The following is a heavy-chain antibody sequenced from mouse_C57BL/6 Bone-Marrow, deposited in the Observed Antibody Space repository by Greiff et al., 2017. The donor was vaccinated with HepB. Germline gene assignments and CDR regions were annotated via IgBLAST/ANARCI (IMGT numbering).Heavy chain of an antibody. V-gene: IGHV2-9-1*01. CDR2: IWTGGGT. Sequence: VHLVESGPGLVAPSQSLSITCTVSGFSLTSYAISWVRQPTGKGLEWLGVIWTGGGTNYNSALKYRLSISKDNSKSQVFLKMNSLQTDDTARYYCARNYDYDGAWFAYWGQGTLVTVSA. D-gene: IGHD2-4*01. CDR1: GFSLTSYA. J-gene: IGHJ3*01. CDR3: ARNYDYDGAWFAY.